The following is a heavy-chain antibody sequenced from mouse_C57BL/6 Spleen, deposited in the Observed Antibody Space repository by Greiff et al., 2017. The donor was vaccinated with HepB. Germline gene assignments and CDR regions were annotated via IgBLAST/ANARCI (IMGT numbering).Heavy chain of an antibody. Sequence: QVQLQQPGAELVMPGASVKLSCKASGYTFTSYWMHWVKQRPGQGLEWIGEIDPSDSYTNYNQKFKGKSTLTVDKSSSTAYMQLSSLTSEDSAVYYCARRGAFWDLFDYWGQGTTLTVSS. D-gene: IGHD4-1*01. CDR3: ARRGAFWDLFDY. CDR2: IDPSDSYT. V-gene: IGHV1-69*01. J-gene: IGHJ2*01. CDR1: GYTFTSYW.